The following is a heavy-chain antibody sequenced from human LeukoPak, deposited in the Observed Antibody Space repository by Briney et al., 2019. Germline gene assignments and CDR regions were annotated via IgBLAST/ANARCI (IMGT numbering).Heavy chain of an antibody. V-gene: IGHV3-9*01. CDR1: GFTFDDYA. CDR2: ITWNSDTI. D-gene: IGHD3-22*01. J-gene: IGHJ3*02. CDR3: AKDTTYYYDSSGYDGFDI. Sequence: PGGSLRLSCAASGFTFDDYAMHWVRQAPGKGLEWVSGITWNSDTIDYADSVKGRFTISRDNAKSSLYLQMNSLRAEDTALYYCAKDTTYYYDSSGYDGFDIWGQGTMVTVSS.